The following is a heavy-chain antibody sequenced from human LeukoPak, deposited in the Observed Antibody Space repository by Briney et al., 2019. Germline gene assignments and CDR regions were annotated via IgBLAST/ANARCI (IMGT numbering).Heavy chain of an antibody. Sequence: GGSLRLSCAASGFTFSSAWMSWVRQAPGKGLEWVSAINGGGSSTYYADSVKGRFTISRDNAKNSLYLQMNSLRAEDTAVYYCAELGITMIGGVWGKGTTVTISS. CDR3: AELGITMIGGV. CDR2: INGGGSST. CDR1: GFTFSSAW. D-gene: IGHD3-10*02. J-gene: IGHJ6*04. V-gene: IGHV3-23*01.